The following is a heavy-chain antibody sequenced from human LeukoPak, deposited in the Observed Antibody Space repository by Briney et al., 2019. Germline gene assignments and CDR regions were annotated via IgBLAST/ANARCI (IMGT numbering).Heavy chain of an antibody. CDR3: AASDRLGYYYYYMDV. CDR1: GGSFSGYY. J-gene: IGHJ6*03. Sequence: SETLSLTCAVYGGSFSGYYWSWIRQPPGKGLEWIGEINHSGSTNYNPSLKSRVTISVDTSKNQFSLKLSSVTAADTAVYYCAASDRLGYYYYYMDVWGKGTTVTVSS. D-gene: IGHD3-3*01. V-gene: IGHV4-34*01. CDR2: INHSGST.